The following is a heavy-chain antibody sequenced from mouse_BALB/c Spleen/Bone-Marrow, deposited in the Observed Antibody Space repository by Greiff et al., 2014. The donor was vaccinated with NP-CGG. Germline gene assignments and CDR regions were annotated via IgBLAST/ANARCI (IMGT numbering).Heavy chain of an antibody. CDR2: IDPSDSEI. CDR3: VRKYGKGGDY. CDR1: GYTFTGYW. V-gene: IGHV1-61*01. D-gene: IGHD2-10*02. Sequence: QVQLKESGAGVVRPGASVKLSCKASGYTFTGYWMNWVKQRPGQGLEWIGMIDPSDSEIHYNPMFRDKATLTVDKSSSTAYMQLSSLTSDDSAVYYCVRKYGKGGDYWGQGTTLTVSS. J-gene: IGHJ2*01.